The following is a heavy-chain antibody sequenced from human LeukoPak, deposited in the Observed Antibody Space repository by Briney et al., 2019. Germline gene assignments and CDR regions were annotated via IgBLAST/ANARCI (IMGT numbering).Heavy chain of an antibody. D-gene: IGHD2-2*01. Sequence: GGSLRLSCAASGFTFSSYAMSRVRQAPGKGLEWVSAISGSGGSTYYADSVKGRFTISRDNSKNTLYLQMNSLRAEDTAVYYCAKDGCSTSCYVLNWFDPWGQGTLVTVSS. V-gene: IGHV3-23*01. J-gene: IGHJ5*02. CDR3: AKDGCSTSCYVLNWFDP. CDR1: GFTFSSYA. CDR2: ISGSGGST.